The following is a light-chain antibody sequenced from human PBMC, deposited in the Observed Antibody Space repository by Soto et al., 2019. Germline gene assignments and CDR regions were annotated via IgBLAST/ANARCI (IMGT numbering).Light chain of an antibody. CDR3: QKYSSFPV. Sequence: DIPMTQSPSSLSASVGDRVTITCRASQGINNYVAWYQQKPGKPPKLLIYAASTLQSGVPSRFSGSGSGTDCTLTINRLQPEDVATYCWQKYSSFPVFGHGTKVDIK. J-gene: IGKJ3*01. CDR1: QGINNY. V-gene: IGKV1-27*01. CDR2: AAS.